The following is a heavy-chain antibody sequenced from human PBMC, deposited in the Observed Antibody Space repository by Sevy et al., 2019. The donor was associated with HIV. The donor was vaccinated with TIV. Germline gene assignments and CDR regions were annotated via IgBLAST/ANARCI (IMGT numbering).Heavy chain of an antibody. V-gene: IGHV1-2*02. Sequence: ASVKVSCKASGYTFTGYYMRWVRQAPGQGLEWMGWINPNSGGTKYAQKFQGRVTITRDTTISTAYMEVSRLRSDDTAVFYCARDPGDCSSTTCHRSMDVWGQGTTVTVSS. D-gene: IGHD2-2*01. CDR2: INPNSGGT. CDR3: ARDPGDCSSTTCHRSMDV. J-gene: IGHJ6*02. CDR1: GYTFTGYY.